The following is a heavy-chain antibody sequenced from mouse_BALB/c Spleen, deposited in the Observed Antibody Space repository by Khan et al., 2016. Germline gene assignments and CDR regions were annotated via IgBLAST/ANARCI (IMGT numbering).Heavy chain of an antibody. D-gene: IGHD2-14*01. Sequence: QVQLKQSGAELMKPGASVKISCKATGYSFSSYWIEWVKQRPGHGLEWIVEILPGSGSTNNHERFKGKATFTADTSSNTAYMQLSSLTSEDSAVYYCAKSRRYDEDYWGQGTTLTVSS. J-gene: IGHJ2*01. CDR2: ILPGSGST. CDR3: AKSRRYDEDY. CDR1: GYSFSSYW. V-gene: IGHV1-9*01.